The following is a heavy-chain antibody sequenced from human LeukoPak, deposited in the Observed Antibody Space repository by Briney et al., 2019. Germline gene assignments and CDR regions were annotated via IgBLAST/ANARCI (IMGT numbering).Heavy chain of an antibody. CDR2: INPNSGGT. J-gene: IGHJ4*02. V-gene: IGHV1-2*02. Sequence: GASVKLSCKASGYTFTVYYLHWGRQAPGQGLEWVGWINPNSGGTNYAQKFQGSVTMTRDTSISPAYMELSRLRSDATAVYYCARVHSWTYFDYWGQGTLVTVSS. CDR1: GYTFTVYY. D-gene: IGHD6-13*01. CDR3: ARVHSWTYFDY.